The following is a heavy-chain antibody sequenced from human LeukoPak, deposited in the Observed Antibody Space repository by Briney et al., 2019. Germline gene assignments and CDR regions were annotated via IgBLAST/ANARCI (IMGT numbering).Heavy chain of an antibody. D-gene: IGHD3-22*01. V-gene: IGHV4-59*01. J-gene: IGHJ4*02. CDR1: GGSISSYY. CDR2: IYYSGST. Sequence: PSETLSLTCTVSGGSISSYYWSWIRQPPGKGLEWIGYIYYSGSTNYNPSLKSRVTISVDTSKNQFSLQLSSVTAADTAVYYCASSYYYDSSGYINFDYWGRGTLVTVSS. CDR3: ASSYYYDSSGYINFDY.